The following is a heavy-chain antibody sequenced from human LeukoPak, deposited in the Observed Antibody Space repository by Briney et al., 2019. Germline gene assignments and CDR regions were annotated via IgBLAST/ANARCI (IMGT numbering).Heavy chain of an antibody. V-gene: IGHV3-7*03. D-gene: IGHD3-16*01. CDR1: GFTFRKYW. CDR3: ARQDDMLTLRFGVTFGGAPTDY. J-gene: IGHJ4*02. Sequence: PGGSLRLSCAASGFTFRKYWMAWVRQAPGQGLEWVATIAANGNDKDYEDSVRGRFTISRDNARNSLSLQIDSLRAEDTAVYYCARQDDMLTLRFGVTFGGAPTDYWGQGTLVTVSS. CDR2: IAANGNDK.